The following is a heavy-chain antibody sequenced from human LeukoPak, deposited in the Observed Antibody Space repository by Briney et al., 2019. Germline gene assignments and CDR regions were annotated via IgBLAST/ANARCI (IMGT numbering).Heavy chain of an antibody. CDR1: GYSFTSYW. Sequence: GESLKIPCKASGYSFTSYWTGWVRQMPGKGLEWMGIIYPGDSDTRYSPSFQGQVTISADKSINTAYLQWNSLKASDTAMFYCARFVGACSGGSCYSDYWGQGTLVTVSS. D-gene: IGHD2-15*01. J-gene: IGHJ4*02. V-gene: IGHV5-51*01. CDR2: IYPGDSDT. CDR3: ARFVGACSGGSCYSDY.